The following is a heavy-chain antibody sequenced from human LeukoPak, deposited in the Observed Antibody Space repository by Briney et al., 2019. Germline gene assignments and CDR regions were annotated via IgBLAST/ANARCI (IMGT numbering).Heavy chain of an antibody. J-gene: IGHJ4*02. CDR2: IYSGGST. CDR3: ASFSRVYGDYVDY. D-gene: IGHD4-17*01. CDR1: GFTVSSNY. Sequence: GGSLRLSCAASGFTVSSNYMSWVRQAPGKGLEWVSVIYSGGSTYYADSVKGRFTISRDNSKNTLYLQMNSLRAEDTAVYYCASFSRVYGDYVDYWGQGTLVTVSS. V-gene: IGHV3-66*01.